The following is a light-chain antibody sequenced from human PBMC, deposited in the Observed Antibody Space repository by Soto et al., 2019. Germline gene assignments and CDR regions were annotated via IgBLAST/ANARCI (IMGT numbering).Light chain of an antibody. CDR1: TNNVGSYDY. CDR2: EVT. V-gene: IGLV2-8*01. Sequence: QSPLTLARCPSGPPGQSLTISCAGTTNNVGSYDYVSWYRQHPGQAPKLLIYEVTKRPSGVPDRFSGSKSGNTASLTVSGLQAEDEADYYRSSFVGVNSYVFGTGTKVTVL. J-gene: IGLJ1*01. CDR3: SSFVGVNSYV.